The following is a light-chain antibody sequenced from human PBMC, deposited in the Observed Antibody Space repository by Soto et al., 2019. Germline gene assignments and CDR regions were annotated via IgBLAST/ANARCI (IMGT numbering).Light chain of an antibody. CDR1: QYIGSA. CDR2: GGS. Sequence: EVVLTQSPATLSVSPGDRATLSCRASQYIGSAVAWYHQRSGQAPRLLIYGGSSRATGIPVRFSGSGSGTDFTLTISSLEPEDFAVYYCQQRSNWPRTFGGGTKVDI. J-gene: IGKJ4*01. V-gene: IGKV3-11*01. CDR3: QQRSNWPRT.